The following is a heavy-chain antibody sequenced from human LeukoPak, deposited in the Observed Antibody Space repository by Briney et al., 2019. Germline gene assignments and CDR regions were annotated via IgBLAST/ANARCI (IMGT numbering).Heavy chain of an antibody. D-gene: IGHD3-22*01. Sequence: GESLRIYFKGSGYRFTSYWISWVRQMPGKGLEWMGRIDPRDSYTKYSPSFQGHVSISADKSISTAYLQWSSLKASDTATYYCARLESSGYYVYWGQGTLVTVSS. CDR3: ARLESSGYYVY. CDR1: GYRFTSYW. J-gene: IGHJ4*02. V-gene: IGHV5-10-1*01. CDR2: IDPRDSYT.